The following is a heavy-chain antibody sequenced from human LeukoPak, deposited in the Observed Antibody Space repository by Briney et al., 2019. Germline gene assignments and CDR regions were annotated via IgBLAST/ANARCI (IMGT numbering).Heavy chain of an antibody. CDR3: ARETGGDRRLDY. J-gene: IGHJ4*02. V-gene: IGHV1-46*01. CDR1: GYTFTSYY. Sequence: ASVKVSCKASGYTFTSYYMHWVRQAPGQGLEWMGIVNPSSGRTTYAQKFQGRVTMTRDTSTSTVYMELSSLRSEDTAVYYCARETGGDRRLDYWGQGTLVTVSS. CDR2: VNPSSGRT. D-gene: IGHD7-27*01.